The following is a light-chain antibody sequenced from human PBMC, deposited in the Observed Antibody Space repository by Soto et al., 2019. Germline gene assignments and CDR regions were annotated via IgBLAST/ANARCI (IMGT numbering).Light chain of an antibody. Sequence: QSALTQPPSASGSPGQSVTISCTGTSSDVGGYNYVSWYQQYPGRAPKLMIYEVTKRPSGVPDRFSGSKSGNTASLTVSGLQAEDEADDYCSSYAASNNIDFVFGGGTKLTVL. J-gene: IGLJ3*02. CDR3: SSYAASNNIDFV. V-gene: IGLV2-8*01. CDR2: EVT. CDR1: SSDVGGYNY.